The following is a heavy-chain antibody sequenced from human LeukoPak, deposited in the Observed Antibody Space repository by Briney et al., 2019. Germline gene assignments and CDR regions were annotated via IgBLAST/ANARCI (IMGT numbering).Heavy chain of an antibody. J-gene: IGHJ4*02. Sequence: GKSLRLSCAASGFTFTSYATHWVRQAPGKGLEWVAIISYDGIDNSYADSVKGRFTISRDNSKNILYLQMNRLRAEDTAVYYCARGANWGFDYWGQGTLVTVSS. CDR3: ARGANWGFDY. V-gene: IGHV3-30-3*01. CDR1: GFTFTSYA. D-gene: IGHD7-27*01. CDR2: ISYDGIDN.